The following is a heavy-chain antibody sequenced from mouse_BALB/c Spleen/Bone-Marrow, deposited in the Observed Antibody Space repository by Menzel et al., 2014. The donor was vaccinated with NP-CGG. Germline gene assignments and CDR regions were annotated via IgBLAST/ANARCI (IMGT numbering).Heavy chain of an antibody. J-gene: IGHJ2*01. CDR3: KGYDYDVDSFDY. CDR2: IDPENGDT. V-gene: IGHV14-4*02. D-gene: IGHD2-4*01. Sequence: EVKLMESGAELVRSGASVRLSCTASGFNIKDSYIHWVRPRPEQGLEWIGWIDPENGDTEYAPKFQGRATMTADTSSNTAYLQLSSLTSEVTAVYYCKGYDYDVDSFDYWGQGTPLTVSS. CDR1: GFNIKDSY.